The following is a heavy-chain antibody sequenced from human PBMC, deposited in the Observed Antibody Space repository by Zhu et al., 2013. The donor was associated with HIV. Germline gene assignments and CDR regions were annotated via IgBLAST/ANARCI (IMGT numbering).Heavy chain of an antibody. CDR3: ARGVCGLWKGWYYFDY. CDR2: IHAGSGNT. D-gene: IGHD6-19*01. CDR1: GYTFTTYA. J-gene: IGHJ4*02. V-gene: IGHV1-3*01. Sequence: QVQLVQSGAEVKKPGASVKVSCKASGYTFTTYAMHWVRQAPGQRLEWMGWIHAGSGNTKYSQKFQDRVTITRDTSASTAYMELGSLRSKDTAVYYCARGVCGLWKGWYYFDYWGQGTLVTVSS.